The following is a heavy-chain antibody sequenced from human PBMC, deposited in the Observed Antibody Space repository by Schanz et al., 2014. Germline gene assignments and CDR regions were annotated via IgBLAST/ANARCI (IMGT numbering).Heavy chain of an antibody. CDR2: VPFDGSQK. V-gene: IGHV3-30*04. D-gene: IGHD2-2*01. Sequence: VQLVESGGGVVQPGRSLRLSCSASGFTFSIYAMHWVRQAPGKGLEWVAFVPFDGSQKFYADSVKGRFTISRDNSKNTVYLQMNSLRPGDTAVYYCARESSNDIVRVPGAVFDHWGQGILVTVSS. CDR3: ARESSNDIVRVPGAVFDH. J-gene: IGHJ4*02. CDR1: GFTFSIYA.